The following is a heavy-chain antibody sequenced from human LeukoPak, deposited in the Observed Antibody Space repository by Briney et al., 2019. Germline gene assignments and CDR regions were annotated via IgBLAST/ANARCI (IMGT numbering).Heavy chain of an antibody. V-gene: IGHV3-23*01. J-gene: IGHJ4*02. Sequence: PGGSLRLSCAASGFTLSSYAMSWVRQAPGKGLEWVSAISDSGNTYHADSVKGRFTISRDNSKNTLSLQMNSLRAEDTAVYYCAKGYSTDYWGQGTLVTVSS. CDR2: ISDSGNT. CDR1: GFTLSSYA. CDR3: AKGYSTDY. D-gene: IGHD1-1*01.